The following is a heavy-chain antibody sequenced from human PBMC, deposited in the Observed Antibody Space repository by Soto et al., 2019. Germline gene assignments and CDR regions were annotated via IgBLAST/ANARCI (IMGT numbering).Heavy chain of an antibody. V-gene: IGHV1-69*06. Sequence: QVQLVQSGAEVKKPGASVKVSCNAAGYNFISNWMHWVRQAPGQGLEWMGGIIPIFGTANYAQKFQGRVTITADKSTSTAYMELSSLRSEDTAVYYCARPQGAYCGGDCYSDWGQGTLVTVSS. D-gene: IGHD2-21*02. CDR1: GYNFISNW. CDR3: ARPQGAYCGGDCYSD. J-gene: IGHJ4*02. CDR2: IIPIFGTA.